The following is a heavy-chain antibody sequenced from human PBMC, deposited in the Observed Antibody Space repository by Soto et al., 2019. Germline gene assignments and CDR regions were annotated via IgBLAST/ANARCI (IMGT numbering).Heavy chain of an antibody. Sequence: SETVALTCTVSGGSISSSSYYWGWIRQPPGKGLEWIGSIYYSGSTYYNPSLKSRVTISVDTSKNQFSLKLSSVTAADTAGYYCARAYYDTKGYRLDRWGLGTLVTVSS. V-gene: IGHV4-39*01. J-gene: IGHJ5*02. CDR2: IYYSGST. CDR3: ARAYYDTKGYRLDR. D-gene: IGHD3-16*01. CDR1: GGSISSSSYY.